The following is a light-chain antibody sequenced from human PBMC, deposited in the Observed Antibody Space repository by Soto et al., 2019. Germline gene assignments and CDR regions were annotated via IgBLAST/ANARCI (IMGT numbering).Light chain of an antibody. CDR1: QSISGW. CDR2: DAS. J-gene: IGKJ2*01. V-gene: IGKV1-5*01. Sequence: DIQMTQSPSTLSASVGDRVTITCRASQSISGWLAWYQQKPGKAPKLLIYDASSLESGVPSRFSGSGSGTEFPFPIGSLQPNDFAIYYCHRYGIYSSSFGKGPKLRSN. CDR3: HRYGIYSSS.